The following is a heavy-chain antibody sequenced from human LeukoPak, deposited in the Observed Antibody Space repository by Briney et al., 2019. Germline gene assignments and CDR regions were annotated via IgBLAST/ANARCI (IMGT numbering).Heavy chain of an antibody. Sequence: GGSLRLSCAASGFTFSSYAMSWVRQAPGKGLEWVSAISGSGGSTYYADSVKGRFTISRDNSKNTLYLQMNSLRAEDTAVYYCAKDVYYYGSSGYYPDAFDIWGQGTMVTVSS. CDR2: ISGSGGST. D-gene: IGHD3-22*01. CDR1: GFTFSSYA. CDR3: AKDVYYYGSSGYYPDAFDI. J-gene: IGHJ3*02. V-gene: IGHV3-23*01.